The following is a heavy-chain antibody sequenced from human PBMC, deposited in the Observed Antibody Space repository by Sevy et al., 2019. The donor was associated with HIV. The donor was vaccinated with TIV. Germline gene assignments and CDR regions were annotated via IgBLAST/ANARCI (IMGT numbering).Heavy chain of an antibody. V-gene: IGHV3-7*03. D-gene: IGHD3-22*01. CDR2: IKQDGSEK. CDR1: GFTFSSYW. J-gene: IGHJ4*02. CDR3: ARVGSYYYESSGYSFDY. Sequence: GGSLRLSCAASGFTFSSYWMSWVRQAPGKGLEWVANIKQDGSEKYYVDSVKGRFTISRDNTKNSLYLQMNSLRAEDAAVYYCARVGSYYYESSGYSFDYWGQGTLVTVSS.